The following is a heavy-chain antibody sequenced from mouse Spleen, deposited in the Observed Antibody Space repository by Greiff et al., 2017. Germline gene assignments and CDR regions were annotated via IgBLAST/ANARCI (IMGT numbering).Heavy chain of an antibody. V-gene: IGHV2-9*02. Sequence: VMLVESGPGLVAPSQSLSITCTVSGFSLTSYGVHWVRQPPGKGLEWLGVLWAGGSTNYNSALMSRLSISKDNSKSQVFLKTNSLQTDDTAMYYCARGITTVVGSFDYWGQGTTLTVSS. CDR3: ARGITTVVGSFDY. CDR1: GFSLTSYG. CDR2: LWAGGST. J-gene: IGHJ2*01. D-gene: IGHD1-1*01.